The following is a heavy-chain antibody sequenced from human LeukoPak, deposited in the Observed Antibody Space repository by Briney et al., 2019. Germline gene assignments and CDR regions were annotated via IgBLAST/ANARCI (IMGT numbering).Heavy chain of an antibody. V-gene: IGHV1-18*01. J-gene: IGHJ6*02. CDR1: GYTFTSYG. CDR2: ISAYNGNT. D-gene: IGHD6-13*01. CDR3: ARYEWGSSWYYYYYGMDV. Sequence: GASAKVSCKASGYTFTSYGISWVRQAPGQGLEWMGWISAYNGNTNYAQKLQGRVTMTTDTSTSTAYMELRSLRSDDTAVYYCARYEWGSSWYYYYYGMDVWGQGTTVTVSS.